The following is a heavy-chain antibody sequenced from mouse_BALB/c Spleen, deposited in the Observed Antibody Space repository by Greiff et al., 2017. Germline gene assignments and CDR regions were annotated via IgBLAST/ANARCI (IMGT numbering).Heavy chain of an antibody. Sequence: VQLQQPGAELVRPGASVKLSCKASGYTFTSYWINWVKQRPGQGLEWIGNIYPSDSYTNYNQKFKDKATLTVDKSSSTAYMQLSSPTSEDSAVYYCTRSDGYYVGWFAYWGQGTLVTVSA. D-gene: IGHD2-3*01. CDR3: TRSDGYYVGWFAY. V-gene: IGHV1-69*02. J-gene: IGHJ3*01. CDR1: GYTFTSYW. CDR2: IYPSDSYT.